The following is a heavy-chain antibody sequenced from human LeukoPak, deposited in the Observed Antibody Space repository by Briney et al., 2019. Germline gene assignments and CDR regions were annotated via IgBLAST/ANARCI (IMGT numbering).Heavy chain of an antibody. V-gene: IGHV4-59*01. D-gene: IGHD5-18*01. CDR2: IFSSGST. CDR1: GGSISSYY. J-gene: IGHJ5*02. CDR3: ARDSRGYSYGYSWFDP. Sequence: PSETLSLTCIVSGGSISSYYWSWIRQPPGKGLEWIGYIFSSGSTNSNPSLKSRVTISVDTSKNQFSLRLSSVTAADTAIYYCARDSRGYSYGYSWFDPWGRGTLVTVSS.